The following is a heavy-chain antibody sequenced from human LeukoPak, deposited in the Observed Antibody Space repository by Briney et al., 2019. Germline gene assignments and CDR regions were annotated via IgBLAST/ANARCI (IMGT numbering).Heavy chain of an antibody. D-gene: IGHD6-19*01. V-gene: IGHV1-2*02. CDR2: INPNSGGT. CDR1: GYTFTGYY. Sequence: ASVKVFCKASGYTFTGYYMHWVRQAPGQGLEWMGWINPNSGGTNYAQKFQGRVTMTRDTSISTAYMELSRLRSDDTAVYYCARGRAVAGTMKYYFDYWGQGTLVTVSS. CDR3: ARGRAVAGTMKYYFDY. J-gene: IGHJ4*02.